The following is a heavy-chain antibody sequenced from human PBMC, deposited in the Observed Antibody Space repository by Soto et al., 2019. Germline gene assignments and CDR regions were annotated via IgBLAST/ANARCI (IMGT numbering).Heavy chain of an antibody. V-gene: IGHV3-23*01. J-gene: IGHJ6*02. D-gene: IGHD3-3*01. CDR2: ISGSGGST. CDR1: GFTFSSYA. Sequence: LRLSCAASGFTFSSYAMSWVRQAPGKGLEWVSAISGSGGSTYYADSVKGRFTISRDNSKNTLYLQMNSLRAEDTAVYYCAILKGVFGAVISYYYYGMDVWGQGTTVTVSS. CDR3: AILKGVFGAVISYYYYGMDV.